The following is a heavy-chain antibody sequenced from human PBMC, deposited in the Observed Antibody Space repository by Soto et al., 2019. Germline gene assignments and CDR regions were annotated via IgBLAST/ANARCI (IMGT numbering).Heavy chain of an antibody. Sequence: QVQLVQSGAEVKKPGSSVKVSCKASGGTFSSYAISWVRQAPGQGLEWMGGIIPIFGTANYAQKFQGRVTLTADESTSTAYMELSSLRSEDTAVDYCARDGDIVKGVNWFDPWGQGTLVTVSS. CDR3: ARDGDIVKGVNWFDP. CDR2: IIPIFGTA. V-gene: IGHV1-69*12. CDR1: GGTFSSYA. J-gene: IGHJ5*02. D-gene: IGHD2-15*01.